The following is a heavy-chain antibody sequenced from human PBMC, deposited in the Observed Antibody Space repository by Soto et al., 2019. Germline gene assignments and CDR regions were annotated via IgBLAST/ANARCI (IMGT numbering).Heavy chain of an antibody. J-gene: IGHJ6*03. Sequence: QVQLEQSGPEVKKPGSSVKVSCKTSGYSFIDYGVGWVRQVPGQGLEWLGWSSAYDGDTKFEEKVQDRVTMITDTSPATVFMELRSLTSDHRAVSYCSRAVSAFRTSHSYCFYMDVWGKGTTVTVTS. CDR3: SRAVSAFRTSHSYCFYMDV. D-gene: IGHD2-21*01. V-gene: IGHV1-18*01. CDR1: GYSFIDYG. CDR2: SSAYDGDT.